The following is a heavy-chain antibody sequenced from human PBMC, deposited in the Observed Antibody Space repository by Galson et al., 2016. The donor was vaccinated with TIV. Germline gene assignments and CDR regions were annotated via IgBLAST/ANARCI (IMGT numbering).Heavy chain of an antibody. Sequence: SLRLSCAASGFTFSSHAMSWVRQAPGKGLEWVSAIRGSGAYTHYADSVKGRFTISRDNSKNTLFLQMNSLRAEDTAVYYCARDLSRSVVLYDSSVYGMAVWGQGTTVTVSS. J-gene: IGHJ6*01. CDR2: IRGSGAYT. V-gene: IGHV3-23*01. D-gene: IGHD3-22*01. CDR3: ARDLSRSVVLYDSSVYGMAV. CDR1: GFTFSSHA.